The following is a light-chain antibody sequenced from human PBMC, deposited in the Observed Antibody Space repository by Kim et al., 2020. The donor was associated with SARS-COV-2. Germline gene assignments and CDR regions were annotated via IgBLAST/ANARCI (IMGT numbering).Light chain of an antibody. V-gene: IGKV3-15*01. J-gene: IGKJ3*01. CDR3: QQYNNWPFT. Sequence: VSPGERATLSCRASQSVSSNLAWYQQKPGQAPRLLIYGASTRATGIPARFSGSGSGTEFALTISSLQSEDFAVYYCQQYNNWPFTFGPGTKVDIK. CDR1: QSVSSN. CDR2: GAS.